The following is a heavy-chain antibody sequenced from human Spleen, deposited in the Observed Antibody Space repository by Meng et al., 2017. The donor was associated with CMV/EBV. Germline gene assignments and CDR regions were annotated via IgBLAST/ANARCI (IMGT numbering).Heavy chain of an antibody. CDR3: VTYYADIVLGPFDI. J-gene: IGHJ3*02. CDR1: GLTFSSYA. V-gene: IGHV3-23*01. D-gene: IGHD2-8*02. CDR2: ISGTGGGT. Sequence: GGSLRLSCEASGLTFSSYAMSWVRQAPGRGLEWVSAISGTGGGTYYADSVKGRFTISRDNSKNTLYLQMNSLRAEDTALYYCVTYYADIVLGPFDIWGQGTVVTVSS.